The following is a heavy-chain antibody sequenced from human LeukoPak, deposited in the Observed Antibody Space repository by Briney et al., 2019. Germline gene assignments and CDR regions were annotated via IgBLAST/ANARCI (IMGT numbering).Heavy chain of an antibody. Sequence: SETLSLTCTVSGYSISSGYYWGWIRQPPGKGLEWIGSIYHSGSTYYKPSLKSRVTISVDTSKNQFSLKLRSVTAADTAVYYCARVTSRLGWFDPWGQGTLVTVSS. V-gene: IGHV4-38-2*02. D-gene: IGHD1-14*01. CDR3: ARVTSRLGWFDP. CDR1: GYSISSGYY. CDR2: IYHSGST. J-gene: IGHJ5*02.